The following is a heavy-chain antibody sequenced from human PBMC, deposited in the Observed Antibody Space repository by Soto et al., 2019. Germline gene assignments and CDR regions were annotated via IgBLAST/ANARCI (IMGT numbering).Heavy chain of an antibody. D-gene: IGHD2-8*02. V-gene: IGHV3-48*03. CDR1: MFSISAYE. CDR2: IDSSGTTV. Sequence: EVQIVESGGRLVQPGGSLRLSCDASMFSISAYEMFWVRQAPGKGLEWIAEIDSSGTTVYYADSVKGRFAISRENNKNVLFLQMDNVSVEDTAVYYCAVFVVYICSDKSTAVDFWGQGTLVTVSS. J-gene: IGHJ3*01. CDR3: AVFVVYICSDKSTAVDF.